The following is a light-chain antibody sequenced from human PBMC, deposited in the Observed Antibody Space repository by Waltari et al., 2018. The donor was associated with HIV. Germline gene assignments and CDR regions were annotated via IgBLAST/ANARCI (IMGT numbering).Light chain of an antibody. CDR1: KLVGNY. CDR3: QAWDSFTAV. J-gene: IGLJ3*02. V-gene: IGLV3-1*01. Sequence: FELTQPPSVSVSPGQTASITCSGDKLVGNYSSCYQHKPGQSPVLVIYLDTNRPSGIPDRFAGSSSGNTVTLTIGRTKALDDAVYYCQAWDSFTAVFGGGTKLTLL. CDR2: LDT.